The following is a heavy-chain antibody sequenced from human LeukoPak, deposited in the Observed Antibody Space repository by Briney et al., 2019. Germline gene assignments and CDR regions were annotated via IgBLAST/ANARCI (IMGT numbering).Heavy chain of an antibody. CDR3: ARARAGYYYYGMDV. CDR1: GFTFSSYG. CDR2: IWYDGSNK. D-gene: IGHD6-25*01. V-gene: IGHV3-33*01. J-gene: IGHJ6*02. Sequence: GGSLRLSCAASGFTFSSYGIHWVRQAPGKGLEWVAIIWYDGSNKYYAESVKGRFTISRDNSKNTLYLQMNSLRAEDTAVYYCARARAGYYYYGMDVWGQGTTVTVSS.